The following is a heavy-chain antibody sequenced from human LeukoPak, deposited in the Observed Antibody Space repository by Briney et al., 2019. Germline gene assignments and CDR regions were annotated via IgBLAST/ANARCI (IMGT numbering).Heavy chain of an antibody. CDR3: ARVPSLEADYYFDY. V-gene: IGHV1-69*04. CDR2: IIPILGIA. CDR1: GGIFSSYA. Sequence: SVKVSCKASGGIFSSYAISWVRQAPGQGLEWMGRIIPILGIANYAQKFQGRVTITADKSTSTAYMELSSLRSEDTAVYYCARVPSLEADYYFDYWGQGTLVTVSS. J-gene: IGHJ4*02.